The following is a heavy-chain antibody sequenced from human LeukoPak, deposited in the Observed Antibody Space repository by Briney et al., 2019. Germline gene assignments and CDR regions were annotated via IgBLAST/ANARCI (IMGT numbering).Heavy chain of an antibody. CDR3: AKDGQYYYDSSGYSDY. D-gene: IGHD3-22*01. Sequence: GGSLRLSCAASGFTFSSYAMSWVRQAPGKGLEWVSAISGSGGSTYYADFVKGRFTISRDNSKNTLYLQMNSLRAEDTAVYYCAKDGQYYYDSSGYSDYWGQGTLVTVSS. J-gene: IGHJ4*02. V-gene: IGHV3-23*01. CDR1: GFTFSSYA. CDR2: ISGSGGST.